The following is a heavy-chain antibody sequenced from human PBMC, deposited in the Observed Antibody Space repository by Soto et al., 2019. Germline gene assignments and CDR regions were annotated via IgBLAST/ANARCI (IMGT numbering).Heavy chain of an antibody. Sequence: EVQLVESGGVVVQPGGSLRLSCAASGFTFDDYTMHWVRQAPGKGLEWVSLISWDGGSTYYADSVKGRFTISRDNAKDSLYLQMNSLRAEDTAVYYCARGIGVDVWGQGTTVTVSS. CDR2: ISWDGGST. CDR1: GFTFDDYT. J-gene: IGHJ6*02. D-gene: IGHD3-10*01. CDR3: ARGIGVDV. V-gene: IGHV3-43*01.